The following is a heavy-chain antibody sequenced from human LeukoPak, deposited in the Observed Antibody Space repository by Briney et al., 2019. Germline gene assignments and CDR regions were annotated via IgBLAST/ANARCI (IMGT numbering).Heavy chain of an antibody. CDR1: GLTFSSYS. J-gene: IGHJ3*02. V-gene: IGHV3-21*01. D-gene: IGHD6-13*01. CDR3: AKDRSYSSSWYGAFDI. CDR2: ISSSSSYI. Sequence: PGGSLRLSCTASGLTFSSYSLNWVRQAPGKGLEWVSSISSSSSYIYYADSVKGRFTISRDNAKNSLYLQMNSLRAEDTAVYYCAKDRSYSSSWYGAFDIWGQGTMVTVSS.